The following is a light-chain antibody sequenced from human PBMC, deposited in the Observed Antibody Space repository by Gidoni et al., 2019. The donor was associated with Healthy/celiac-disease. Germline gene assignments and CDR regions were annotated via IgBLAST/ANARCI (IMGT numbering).Light chain of an antibody. V-gene: IGKV1-9*01. CDR1: QGISSY. J-gene: IGKJ4*01. CDR3: QQLNSYPSPLT. CDR2: AAS. Sequence: IQLTQSPSSLSASVGDRVTITCRASQGISSYLAWYQQKPGKAPKLLIYAASTLQSGVPSRFSGSGSGTYFTLTISSLQPEDFATYYCQQLNSYPSPLTFGGGTKVEIK.